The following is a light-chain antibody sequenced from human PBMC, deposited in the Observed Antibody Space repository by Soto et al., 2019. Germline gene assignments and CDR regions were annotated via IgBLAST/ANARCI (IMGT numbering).Light chain of an antibody. CDR3: SSYTSSRSYV. CDR1: SSDIGGYNY. CDR2: DVS. J-gene: IGLJ1*01. V-gene: IGLV2-14*01. Sequence: QSALTQPASASGSPGQSITISCTGTSSDIGGYNYVSWYQQHTGKAPKLMIYDVSNRPSGVSNRFSGSKSGNTASLTISGLQAEDEADYYCSSYTSSRSYVFGTGTKVTVL.